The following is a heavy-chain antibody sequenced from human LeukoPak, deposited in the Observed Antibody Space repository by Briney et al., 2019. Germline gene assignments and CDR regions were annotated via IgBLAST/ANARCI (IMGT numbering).Heavy chain of an antibody. Sequence: GGSLRLSCAASGFTFSSYGMHWVRQAPGKGLEWVAVISYDGSNKYYADSVKGRFTISRDNSKNTLYLQMNSLRAEDTAVYYCAKNGVDDYGDIWASFDIWGQGTMVTVSS. V-gene: IGHV3-30*18. CDR3: AKNGVDDYGDIWASFDI. J-gene: IGHJ3*02. D-gene: IGHD4-17*01. CDR2: ISYDGSNK. CDR1: GFTFSSYG.